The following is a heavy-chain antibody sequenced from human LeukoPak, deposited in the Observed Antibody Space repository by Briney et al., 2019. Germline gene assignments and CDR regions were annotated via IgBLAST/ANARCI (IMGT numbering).Heavy chain of an antibody. D-gene: IGHD1-1*01. Sequence: PGGSLRLSCAASGFTFSSYAMHWVRQAPGKGLEWVAVISYDGSNKYYADSVKGRFTISRDNSKNTLYLQMNSLRAEDTAVYYCARVGPPTTGTTGYYGMDVWGQGTTVTVSS. CDR3: ARVGPPTTGTTGYYGMDV. CDR2: ISYDGSNK. J-gene: IGHJ6*02. V-gene: IGHV3-30-3*01. CDR1: GFTFSSYA.